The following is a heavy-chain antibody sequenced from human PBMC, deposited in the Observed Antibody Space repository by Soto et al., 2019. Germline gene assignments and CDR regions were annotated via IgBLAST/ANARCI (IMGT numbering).Heavy chain of an antibody. CDR3: ARGLQLLGRGPYGMDV. Sequence: SVKVSCKASRGTFSSYAISWVRQAPGQGLEWMGGIIPIFGTANYAQKFQGRVTITADKSTSTAYMELSSLRSEDTAVYYCARGLQLLGRGPYGMDVWGQGTTVTVSS. CDR1: RGTFSSYA. CDR2: IIPIFGTA. D-gene: IGHD2-2*01. J-gene: IGHJ6*02. V-gene: IGHV1-69*06.